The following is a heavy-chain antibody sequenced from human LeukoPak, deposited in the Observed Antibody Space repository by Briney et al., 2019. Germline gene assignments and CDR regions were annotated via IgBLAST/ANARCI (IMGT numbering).Heavy chain of an antibody. V-gene: IGHV4-59*01. CDR3: ARGGYYGSGNDFRFDP. CDR2: IYYSGYT. Sequence: SETLSLTCTVSGGSISSYYWSWIRQPPGKGLEWIGYIYYSGYTNYNPSLKSRVTISVDTSKNQFSLKLTSVTAADTAVYFCARGGYYGSGNDFRFDPWGQGTLVTVSS. J-gene: IGHJ5*02. CDR1: GGSISSYY. D-gene: IGHD3-10*01.